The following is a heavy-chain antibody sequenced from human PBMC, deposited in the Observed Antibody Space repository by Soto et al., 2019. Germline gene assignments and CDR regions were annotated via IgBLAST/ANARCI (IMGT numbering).Heavy chain of an antibody. D-gene: IGHD3-10*01. V-gene: IGHV1-3*01. CDR1: GYSFTSFP. Sequence: QVQLVQSGAEVKKPGASVKVSLKASGYSFTSFPIHWVRQAPGQGLECMGWINAANGYTRYSQKFQGRVTITRDTSATTAYMDLSSLTSEDTAVYYCARGGGLDDWGQGTLITVSS. J-gene: IGHJ4*02. CDR3: ARGGGLDD. CDR2: INAANGYT.